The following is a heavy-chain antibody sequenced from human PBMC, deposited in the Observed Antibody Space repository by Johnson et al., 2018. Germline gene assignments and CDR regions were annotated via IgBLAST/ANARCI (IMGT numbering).Heavy chain of an antibody. V-gene: IGHV3-43D*03. CDR2: ISWDGGST. CDR1: GFTFDDYA. D-gene: IGHD5-18*01. Sequence: VQLVESGGVVVQPGGSLRLSCAASGFTFDDYAMHWVRQAPGKGLEWVSLISWDGGSTYYADSVKGRFTFSRDNSKNSLYLQMNSRRAEDTALYYCAKAGYSYSYDYYYYMDVWGKGTTVTVSS. CDR3: AKAGYSYSYDYYYYMDV. J-gene: IGHJ6*03.